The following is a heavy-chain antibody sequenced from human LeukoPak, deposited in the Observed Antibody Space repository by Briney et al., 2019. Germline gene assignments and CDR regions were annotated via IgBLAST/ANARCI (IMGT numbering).Heavy chain of an antibody. Sequence: GRSLRLSCAASGFTFSSYAMHWVRQAPGKGLEWVAIISYDGSNKYYADSVKGRFTISRDNSKNTLYLQMNSLRAEDTAVYYCAGPFGAANYYYYGMDVWGKGTTVTVSS. CDR2: ISYDGSNK. CDR1: GFTFSSYA. J-gene: IGHJ6*04. V-gene: IGHV3-30-3*01. D-gene: IGHD3-10*01. CDR3: AGPFGAANYYYYGMDV.